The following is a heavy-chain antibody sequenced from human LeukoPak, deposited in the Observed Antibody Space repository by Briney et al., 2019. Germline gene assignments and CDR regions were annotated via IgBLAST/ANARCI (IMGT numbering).Heavy chain of an antibody. Sequence: GGSLRLSCAASGFTFSAYGIHWVRQPPGKGLEWVALIRGDDSDTSYADSVKGRFTISRDNSKNTVYLQVNSLRAEDTGVYYCAKDDKWALWFGDLHHWGQGVLVTVSS. J-gene: IGHJ1*01. V-gene: IGHV3-30*02. CDR1: GFTFSAYG. CDR2: IRGDDSDT. D-gene: IGHD3-10*01. CDR3: AKDDKWALWFGDLHH.